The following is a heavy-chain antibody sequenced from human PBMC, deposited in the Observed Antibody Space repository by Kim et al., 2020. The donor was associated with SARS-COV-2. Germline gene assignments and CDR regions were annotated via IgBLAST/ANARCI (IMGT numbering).Heavy chain of an antibody. CDR2: ISSSSSTI. J-gene: IGHJ4*02. Sequence: GGSLRLSCAASGFTFSSYSMNWVRQAPGKGLEWVSYISSSSSTIYYADSVKGRFTISRDNAKNSLYLQMNSLRDEDTAVYYCARGGLAVAGTATKGFDYWGQGTLVTVSS. CDR1: GFTFSSYS. V-gene: IGHV3-48*02. D-gene: IGHD6-19*01. CDR3: ARGGLAVAGTATKGFDY.